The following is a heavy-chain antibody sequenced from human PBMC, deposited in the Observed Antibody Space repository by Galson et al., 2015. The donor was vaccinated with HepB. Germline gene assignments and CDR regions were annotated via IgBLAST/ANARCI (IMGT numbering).Heavy chain of an antibody. CDR2: IIPIFGTA. D-gene: IGHD6-19*01. CDR3: ARGLPYSSGWYPTYNWFDP. Sequence: SVKVSCKASGGTFSSYAISWVRQAPGQGLEWMGGIIPIFGTANYAQKFQGRVTMTRNTSISTAYMELSSLRSEDTAVYYCARGLPYSSGWYPTYNWFDPWGQGTLVSVSS. J-gene: IGHJ5*02. V-gene: IGHV1-69*05. CDR1: GGTFSSYA.